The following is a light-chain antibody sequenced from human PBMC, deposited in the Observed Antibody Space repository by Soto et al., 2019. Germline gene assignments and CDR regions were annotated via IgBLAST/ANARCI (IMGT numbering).Light chain of an antibody. CDR3: QQYGSSLLT. CDR1: QSVTSIY. J-gene: IGKJ4*01. CDR2: DAS. Sequence: EIVLTQSPGTLSLSPGERVTLSCRAGQSVTSIYLAWYHQKPGQAPRLLIYDASSRATGIPDRFSGSGSGTDFTLTISRLELEDFAVYYCQQYGSSLLTFGGGTKVDIK. V-gene: IGKV3-20*01.